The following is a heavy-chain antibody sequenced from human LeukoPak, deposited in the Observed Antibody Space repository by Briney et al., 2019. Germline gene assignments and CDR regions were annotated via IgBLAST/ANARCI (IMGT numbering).Heavy chain of an antibody. CDR1: GGSISSGGYS. CDR3: ARAMVRGEFDY. D-gene: IGHD3-10*01. CDR2: IYHSGST. J-gene: IGHJ4*02. Sequence: PSETLPLTCAVSGGSISSGGYSWSWIRQPPGKGLEWIGYIYHSGSTYYNPSLKSRVTISVDRSKNQFSLKLSSVTAADTAVYYCARAMVRGEFDYWGQGTLVTVSS. V-gene: IGHV4-30-2*01.